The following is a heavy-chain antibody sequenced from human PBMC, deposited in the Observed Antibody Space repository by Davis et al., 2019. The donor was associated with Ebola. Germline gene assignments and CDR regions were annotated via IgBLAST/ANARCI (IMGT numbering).Heavy chain of an antibody. Sequence: GGSLRLSCAASGFTFSSYWMSWVRQAPGKGLEWVANIKQDGSEKYYVDSVKGRFTISRDNAKNSLYLQMNSLRAEDTAVYYCARDRRYSYDSYYFDYWGQGTLVTASS. CDR2: IKQDGSEK. CDR3: ARDRRYSYDSYYFDY. D-gene: IGHD5-18*01. CDR1: GFTFSSYW. V-gene: IGHV3-7*01. J-gene: IGHJ4*02.